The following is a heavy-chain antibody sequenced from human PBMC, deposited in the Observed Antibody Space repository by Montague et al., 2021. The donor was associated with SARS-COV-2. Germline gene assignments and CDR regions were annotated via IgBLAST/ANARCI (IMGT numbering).Heavy chain of an antibody. CDR2: IYSTGST. J-gene: IGHJ4*02. CDR3: ARGATDFGGNSVGFDY. Sequence: SETLSLTCTVSSGSISRFSWRWIRQPPGKELEWITYIYSTGSTDYNPSLKSRVTISLETSKKQFSLNLTSLTAADTAVYYCARGATDFGGNSVGFDYWGQGTLVTVSS. V-gene: IGHV4-59*08. D-gene: IGHD4-23*01. CDR1: SGSISRFS.